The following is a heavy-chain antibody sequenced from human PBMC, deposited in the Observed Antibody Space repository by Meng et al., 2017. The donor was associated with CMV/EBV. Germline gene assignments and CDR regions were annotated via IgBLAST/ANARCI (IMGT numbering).Heavy chain of an antibody. V-gene: IGHV3-11*04. CDR1: GFTVSSNY. Sequence: GGSLRLSCAASGFTVSSNYMSWVRQAPGKGLEWVSYISSSGSTIYYADSVKGRFTISRDNAKNSLYLQMNSLRAEDTAVYYCARSTGTVPVDPWGQGTLVTVSS. D-gene: IGHD1-1*01. J-gene: IGHJ5*02. CDR2: ISSSGSTI. CDR3: ARSTGTVPVDP.